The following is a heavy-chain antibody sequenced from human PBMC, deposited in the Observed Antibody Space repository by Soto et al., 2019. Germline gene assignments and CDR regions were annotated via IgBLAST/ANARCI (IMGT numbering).Heavy chain of an antibody. D-gene: IGHD2-15*01. J-gene: IGHJ4*02. CDR2: IYYSVST. Sequence: QVQLQESGPGLVKPSETLSLTCTVSGGSISSYYWSWIRQPPGKGLQWIGYIYYSVSTNYNPSLKIRVTLPLDTFKHQFSLKLSSVTAADTAVYYCARGTGWVAATPYYFDYWGQGTLVTVSS. CDR3: ARGTGWVAATPYYFDY. V-gene: IGHV4-59*01. CDR1: GGSISSYY.